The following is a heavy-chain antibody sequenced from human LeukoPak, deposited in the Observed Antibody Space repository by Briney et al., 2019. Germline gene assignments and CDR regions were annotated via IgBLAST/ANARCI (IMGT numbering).Heavy chain of an antibody. D-gene: IGHD2-15*01. CDR3: ARPVGGLSLDYYYGMDV. V-gene: IGHV1-8*01. J-gene: IGHJ6*02. CDR2: MNPNSGNT. CDR1: GYTFTSYD. Sequence: ASVKLSCKASGYTFTSYDINWVRQATGQGLEWMGWMNPNSGNTGYAQKFQGRVTMTRNTSISTAYMELSSLRSEDMAVYYCARPVGGLSLDYYYGMDVWGQGTTVTVSS.